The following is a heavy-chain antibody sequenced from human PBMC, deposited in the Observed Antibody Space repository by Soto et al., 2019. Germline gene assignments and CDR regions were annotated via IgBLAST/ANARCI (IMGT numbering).Heavy chain of an antibody. CDR3: AKDLSWGQCDY. CDR2: IRSDGTAT. Sequence: EVQLVESGGGLVQPGGSLRLSCAASGFTFSSYWMHWVRQDPLKGLVWVSSIRSDGTATQYADSVKGRFTVSRDNAKNPVYLHMNSLSAEDTAVYYCAKDLSWGQCDYWGQGTLVTVSS. V-gene: IGHV3-74*03. CDR1: GFTFSSYW. J-gene: IGHJ4*02. D-gene: IGHD3-16*01.